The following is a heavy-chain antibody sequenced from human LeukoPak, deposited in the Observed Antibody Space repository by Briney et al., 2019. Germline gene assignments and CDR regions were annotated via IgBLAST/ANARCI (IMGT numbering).Heavy chain of an antibody. D-gene: IGHD6-19*01. CDR2: ISAYNGNT. J-gene: IGHJ5*02. CDR3: ARDSGSGWYNWFDP. CDR1: GYTFIDHG. Sequence: GASVKVSCKASGYTFIDHGISWVRQAPGQGLEWMGWISAYNGNTNYAQKLQGRLTMTTDTPTRTAYMELRSLRSDDTAVYYCARDSGSGWYNWFDPWGQGTLVTVSS. V-gene: IGHV1-18*01.